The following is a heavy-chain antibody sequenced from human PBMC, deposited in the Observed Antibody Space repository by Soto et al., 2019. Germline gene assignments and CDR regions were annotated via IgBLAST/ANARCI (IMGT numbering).Heavy chain of an antibody. D-gene: IGHD2-21*01. CDR2: TSDDGGSK. CDR3: AREVVRPDWYFDN. V-gene: IGHV3-30*04. Sequence: QFQVMESGGGVVQPGGSLRLSYATSGFTFRSYSMHWFRQAPGKGLEWVAVTSDDGGSKFYADSVRGRFTISRDNSKNTLYLQMNSLRPEDTAVYYCAREVVRPDWYFDNWGQGTLVTVSS. CDR1: GFTFRSYS. J-gene: IGHJ4*02.